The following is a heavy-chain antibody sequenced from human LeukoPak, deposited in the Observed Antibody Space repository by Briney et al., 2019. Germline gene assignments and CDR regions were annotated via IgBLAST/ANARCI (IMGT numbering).Heavy chain of an antibody. CDR3: ARTFKRYSSGWYDY. J-gene: IGHJ4*02. D-gene: IGHD6-19*01. CDR1: GGSFSGYY. Sequence: SSETLSLTCAVYGGSFSGYYWSWIRQPPGKGLEWIGEINHSGSTNYNPSLKSRVTISVDTSKNQFSLKLSSVTAADTAVYYCARTFKRYSSGWYDYWGQGTLVTVSS. CDR2: INHSGST. V-gene: IGHV4-34*01.